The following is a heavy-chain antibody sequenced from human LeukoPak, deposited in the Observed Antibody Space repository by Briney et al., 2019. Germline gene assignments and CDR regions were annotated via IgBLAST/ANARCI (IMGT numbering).Heavy chain of an antibody. CDR1: GFTFSGYA. CDR2: ISSSSSYI. J-gene: IGHJ3*02. Sequence: GGSLRLSCAASGFTFSGYAMSWVRQAPGKGLEWVSSISSSSSYIYYADSVKGRFTISRDNAKNSLYLQMNSLRAEDTAVYYCARDSAFDIWGQGTMVTVSS. CDR3: ARDSAFDI. V-gene: IGHV3-21*01.